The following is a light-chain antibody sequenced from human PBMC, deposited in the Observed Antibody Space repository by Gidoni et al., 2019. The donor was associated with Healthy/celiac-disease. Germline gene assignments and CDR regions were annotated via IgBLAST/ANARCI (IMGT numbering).Light chain of an antibody. Sequence: IRMTQSPSSFSSATGDRVTITCRASQGISSYIDWYQQKPGKAPKRLIYAASTVQSGVPSRFSGSGSGTDFTLSISCLQSEDFAKYEGQQYDSYPATVGQGTRLEIK. J-gene: IGKJ5*01. V-gene: IGKV1-8*01. CDR1: QGISSY. CDR2: AAS. CDR3: QQYDSYPAT.